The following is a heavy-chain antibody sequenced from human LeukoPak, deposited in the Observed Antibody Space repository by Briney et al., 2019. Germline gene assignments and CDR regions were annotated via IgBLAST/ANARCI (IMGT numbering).Heavy chain of an antibody. V-gene: IGHV6-1*01. CDR3: ARSPSPYSSGWYFDY. CDR1: GDSVSINSAA. J-gene: IGHJ4*02. CDR2: TYQRSKWYN. D-gene: IGHD6-19*01. Sequence: SQTLSLTCAISGDSVSINSAAWNWIRQSPSRGLEWLGRTYQRSKWYNDYAVSVKSRITINPDISKNQFSLQMNSVTPEDTAVYYCARSPSPYSSGWYFDYWGQGTLVTVSS.